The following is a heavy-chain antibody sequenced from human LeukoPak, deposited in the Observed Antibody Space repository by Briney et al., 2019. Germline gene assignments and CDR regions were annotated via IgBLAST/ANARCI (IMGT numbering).Heavy chain of an antibody. D-gene: IGHD3-10*01. J-gene: IGHJ4*02. V-gene: IGHV3-30-3*01. CDR3: AKDQDVWFGESPFDY. Sequence: GRSLRLSCAASGFTFSSYAMHWVRQAPGKGLEWVAVISYDGSNKYYADSVKGRFTISRDNSKNTLYLQMNSLRSEDTAVYYCAKDQDVWFGESPFDYWGQGTLVTVSS. CDR2: ISYDGSNK. CDR1: GFTFSSYA.